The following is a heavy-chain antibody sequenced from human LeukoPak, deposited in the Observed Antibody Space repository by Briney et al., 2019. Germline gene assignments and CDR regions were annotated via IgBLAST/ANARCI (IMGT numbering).Heavy chain of an antibody. J-gene: IGHJ5*02. CDR2: IYYSGST. V-gene: IGHV4-59*11. Sequence: SETLSLTCTVSGGSISSHYWSWIRQPPGKGLEWIGYIYYSGSTNYNPSLKSRVTISVDTSKNQFSLKLSSVTAADTAVYYCAREMTTVNWFDPWGQGTLVTVSS. CDR1: GGSISSHY. D-gene: IGHD4-11*01. CDR3: AREMTTVNWFDP.